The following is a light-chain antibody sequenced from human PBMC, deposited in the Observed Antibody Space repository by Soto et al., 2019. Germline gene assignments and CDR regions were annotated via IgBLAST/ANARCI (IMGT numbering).Light chain of an antibody. V-gene: IGKV3-15*01. Sequence: EIVMTQSPATLSVSPGEGATLSCRASQSVHNDLAWYQQKPGQAPRLLIYDASTRATGIPARFSGSGSGTEFTLSISSLQSEDFAVYYCQQYTKWPPLTFGGGTKVEI. J-gene: IGKJ4*01. CDR1: QSVHND. CDR3: QQYTKWPPLT. CDR2: DAS.